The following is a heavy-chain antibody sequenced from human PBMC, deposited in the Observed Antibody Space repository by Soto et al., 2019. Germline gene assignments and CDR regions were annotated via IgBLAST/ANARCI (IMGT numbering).Heavy chain of an antibody. Sequence: SETLSLTCAVYGGSFSGYYWSWIRQPPGKGLEWIGEINHSGSTNYNPSLKSRVTISVDTSKNQFSLKLSSVTAADTAVYYCARRRWLPVDYWGQGTLVTVPS. CDR1: GGSFSGYY. CDR2: INHSGST. J-gene: IGHJ4*02. D-gene: IGHD5-12*01. V-gene: IGHV4-34*01. CDR3: ARRRWLPVDY.